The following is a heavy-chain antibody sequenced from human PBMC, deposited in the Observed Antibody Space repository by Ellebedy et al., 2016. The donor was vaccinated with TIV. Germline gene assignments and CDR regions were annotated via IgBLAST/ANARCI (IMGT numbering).Heavy chain of an antibody. V-gene: IGHV3-23*01. CDR2: ISGSGVST. D-gene: IGHD1-26*01. Sequence: GESLKISCAASGFTFSNYAMNWVRQATGKGLEWVSAISGSGVSTYYADSAKGRFTISRDNSKNTLYVQINRLRAEDTAVYYCAKGMSGVHYYSGIDVWGQGTTVTVSS. CDR3: AKGMSGVHYYSGIDV. CDR1: GFTFSNYA. J-gene: IGHJ6*02.